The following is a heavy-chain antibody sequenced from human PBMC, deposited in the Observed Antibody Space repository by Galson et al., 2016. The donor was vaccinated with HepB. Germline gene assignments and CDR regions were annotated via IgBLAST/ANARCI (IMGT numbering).Heavy chain of an antibody. V-gene: IGHV3-11*06. CDR3: ARPRAQPDDALDI. CDR2: ISSRSTYT. J-gene: IGHJ3*02. Sequence: SLRLSCAASGFTFSDYYMTWIRQAPGKGLEWVSYISSRSTYTGYADSVKGRFTIFRDNAKNSLYLQVNSLRAEDTAVYYCARPRAQPDDALDIWGQGTMVTVSS. CDR1: GFTFSDYY.